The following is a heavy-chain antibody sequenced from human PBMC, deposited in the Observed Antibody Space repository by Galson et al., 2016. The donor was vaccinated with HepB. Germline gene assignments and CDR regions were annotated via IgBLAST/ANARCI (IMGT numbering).Heavy chain of an antibody. D-gene: IGHD3-3*01. CDR2: ISYDGINK. Sequence: SLRLSCAASGFTFSSYAMHWVRQAPGKGLEWVAVISYDGINKYYADSVKGRFTISSDNSKNTLYLQMNSLRTEDTAVYYCARGGITIFGVVRYWGQGTLVTVSS. J-gene: IGHJ4*02. CDR3: ARGGITIFGVVRY. CDR1: GFTFSSYA. V-gene: IGHV3-30-3*01.